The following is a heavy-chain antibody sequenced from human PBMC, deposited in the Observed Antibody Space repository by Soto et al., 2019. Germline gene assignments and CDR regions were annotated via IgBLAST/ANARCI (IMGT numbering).Heavy chain of an antibody. CDR3: VSSGYKLLNGMDV. CDR2: ISSSVSAI. V-gene: IGHV3-48*03. CDR1: GFTFSTYE. D-gene: IGHD2-2*01. Sequence: PGGCMRRSCSASGFTFSTYEMSWVRQAPGKGPEWVSYISSSVSAIYYAASVEGRFTISRDNAKNSLSLQMNSLRAEDTAVYYCVSSGYKLLNGMDVWGHGTTVTVSS. J-gene: IGHJ6*02.